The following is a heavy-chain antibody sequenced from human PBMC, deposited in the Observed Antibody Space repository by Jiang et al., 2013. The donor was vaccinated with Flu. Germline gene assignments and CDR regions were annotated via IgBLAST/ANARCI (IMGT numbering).Heavy chain of an antibody. Sequence: GVVQPGRSLRLSCAASGFTFSSYAMHWVRQAPGKGLEWVAVISYDGSNKYYADSVKGRFTISRDNSKNTLYLQMNSLRAEDTAVYYCARPNALPADVNNWFDPWGQGTLVTVSS. CDR2: ISYDGSNK. J-gene: IGHJ5*02. CDR1: GFTFSSYA. CDR3: ARPNALPADVNNWFDP. V-gene: IGHV3-30-3*01. D-gene: IGHD2-2*01.